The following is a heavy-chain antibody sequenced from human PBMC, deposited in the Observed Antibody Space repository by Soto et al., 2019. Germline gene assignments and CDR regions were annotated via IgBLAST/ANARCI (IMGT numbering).Heavy chain of an antibody. V-gene: IGHV1-18*01. CDR1: GYTFTSYG. CDR3: ARDPDILLTEYNWFDP. D-gene: IGHD2-8*02. Sequence: GASVKVSCKASGYTFTSYGISWVRQAPGQGLEWMGWISAYNGNTNYAQKLQGRVTMTTDTSTSTAYMELRSLRSDDTAVYYCARDPDILLTEYNWFDPWGQGTLVTVSS. J-gene: IGHJ5*02. CDR2: ISAYNGNT.